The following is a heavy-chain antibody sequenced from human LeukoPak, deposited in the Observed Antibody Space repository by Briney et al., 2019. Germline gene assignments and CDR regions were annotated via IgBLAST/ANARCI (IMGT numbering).Heavy chain of an antibody. J-gene: IGHJ5*02. CDR1: GGTFNSYT. Sequence: SVKVSCKASGGTFNSYTITWVRQAPGQGLEWMGGIIPIFGTANYAQKFQGRVTITADKSTSTAYMELSSLRSEDTAVYYCARGGSSWYSPVNWFDPWGQGTLVTVSS. CDR3: ARGGSSWYSPVNWFDP. CDR2: IIPIFGTA. V-gene: IGHV1-69*06. D-gene: IGHD6-13*01.